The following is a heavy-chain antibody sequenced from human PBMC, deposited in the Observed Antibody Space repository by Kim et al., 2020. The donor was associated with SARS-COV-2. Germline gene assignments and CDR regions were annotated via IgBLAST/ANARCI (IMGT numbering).Heavy chain of an antibody. Sequence: SETLSLTCAVYGGSFSGYYWSWIRQPPGKGLEWIGEINHSGSTNYNPSLKSRVTISVDTSKNQFSLKLSSVTAADTAVYYCARGRRVLRFLEWLLYFDPWGQGTLVTVSS. CDR2: INHSGST. J-gene: IGHJ4*02. CDR3: ARGRRVLRFLEWLLYFDP. CDR1: GGSFSGYY. D-gene: IGHD3-3*01. V-gene: IGHV4-34*01.